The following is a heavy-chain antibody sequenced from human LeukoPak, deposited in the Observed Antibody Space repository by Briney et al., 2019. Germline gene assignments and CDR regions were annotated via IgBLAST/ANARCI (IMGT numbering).Heavy chain of an antibody. D-gene: IGHD6-13*01. V-gene: IGHV4-34*01. Sequence: SETLSLTCAVYGGSFSGYYWSWIRQPPWKGLEWIGEINHSGSTNYNPSLKSRVTISVDTSKSQFSLKLTSVTAADTAVYYCAKARDSNIWYPFDYWGQGTLVTVSS. CDR3: AKARDSNIWYPFDY. CDR1: GGSFSGYY. CDR2: INHSGST. J-gene: IGHJ4*02.